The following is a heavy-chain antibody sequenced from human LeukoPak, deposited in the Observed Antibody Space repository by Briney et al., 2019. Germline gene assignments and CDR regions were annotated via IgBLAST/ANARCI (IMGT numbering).Heavy chain of an antibody. Sequence: GGPLRLSCGASGFTLSSYAMSWVRQAPGKGPAWVSDIGGCGGRIYYADSMKGRFNISRDNAKISLFLQMNSLRGEETAVYYCARDGTPSYTSGWVYMDAWGKGTTVTISS. CDR2: IGGCGGRI. D-gene: IGHD6-19*01. V-gene: IGHV3-23*01. CDR3: ARDGTPSYTSGWVYMDA. CDR1: GFTLSSYA. J-gene: IGHJ6*04.